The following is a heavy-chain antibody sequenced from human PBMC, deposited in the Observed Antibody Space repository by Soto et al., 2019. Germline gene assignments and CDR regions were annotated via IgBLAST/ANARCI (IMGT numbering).Heavy chain of an antibody. J-gene: IGHJ6*02. CDR1: GGSISSGGYS. V-gene: IGHV4-30-2*01. CDR3: VRGVVQIYGMDV. CDR2: IYHSGST. Sequence: SETLSLTCAVSGGSISSGGYSWIWIRQPPGKGLEWIGYIYHSGSTYYNPSLKSRVTISVDRSKNQFSLKLSSVTDADPVVSYCVRGVVQIYGMDVRGQGPTVTVSS. D-gene: IGHD2-15*01.